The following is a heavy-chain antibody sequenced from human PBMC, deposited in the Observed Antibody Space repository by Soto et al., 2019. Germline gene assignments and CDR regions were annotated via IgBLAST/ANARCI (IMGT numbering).Heavy chain of an antibody. J-gene: IGHJ5*02. CDR2: ISVSGGST. CDR1: GFTFSRYA. CDR3: AKDIRQWPEIWFDP. D-gene: IGHD6-19*01. V-gene: IGHV3-23*01. Sequence: PGGSLRLSCAASGFTFSRYAMSWVRQAAGKGLEWVSGISVSGGSTDYADSVTGRFSISGDNSKTPRYMQMNSLRAEDTAVYYCAKDIRQWPEIWFDPWGEGT.